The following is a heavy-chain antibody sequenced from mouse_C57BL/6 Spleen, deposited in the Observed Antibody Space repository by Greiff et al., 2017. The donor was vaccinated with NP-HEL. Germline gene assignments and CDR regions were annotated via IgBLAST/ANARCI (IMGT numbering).Heavy chain of an antibody. Sequence: VKVVESGPELVKPGASVKISCKASGYAFSSSWMNWVKQRPGKGLEWIGRIYPGDGDTNYNGKFKGKATLTADKSSSTAYMQLSSLTSEDSAVYFCARSRSYFDYWGQGTTLTVSS. CDR3: ARSRSYFDY. J-gene: IGHJ2*01. CDR1: GYAFSSSW. V-gene: IGHV1-82*01. CDR2: IYPGDGDT.